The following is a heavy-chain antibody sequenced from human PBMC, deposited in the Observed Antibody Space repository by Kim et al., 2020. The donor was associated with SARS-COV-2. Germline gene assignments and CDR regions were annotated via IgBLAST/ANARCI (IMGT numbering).Heavy chain of an antibody. CDR2: IKQDGSEK. D-gene: IGHD3-3*01. V-gene: IGHV3-7*03. CDR1: GFTFSSYW. J-gene: IGHJ5*02. Sequence: GGSLRLSCAASGFTFSSYWMSWVRQAPGKGLEWVANIKQDGSEKYYVDSVKGRFTISRDNAKNSLYLQMNSLRAEDKAVYYCARDYEYYDFWSRYYTGGWFDPWGQGTLVTVSS. CDR3: ARDYEYYDFWSRYYTGGWFDP.